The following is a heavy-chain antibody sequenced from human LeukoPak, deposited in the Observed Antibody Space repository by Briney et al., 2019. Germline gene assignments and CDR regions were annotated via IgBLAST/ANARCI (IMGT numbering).Heavy chain of an antibody. CDR2: TFDGGST. V-gene: IGHV4-61*01. J-gene: IGHJ4*02. CDR1: GGSVSSGSYY. CDR3: ARGRGYFGY. Sequence: SETLSLTCTVSGGSVSSGSYYWSWIRQPPEKGLEWIGYTFDGGSTNYNPSLKSRVTISVDTSKNQISLKLSSVTAADTAVYYCARGRGYFGYWGQGTLVTVSS.